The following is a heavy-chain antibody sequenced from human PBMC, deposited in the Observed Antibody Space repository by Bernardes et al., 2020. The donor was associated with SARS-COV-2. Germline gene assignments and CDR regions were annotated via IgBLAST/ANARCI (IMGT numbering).Heavy chain of an antibody. J-gene: IGHJ6*02. V-gene: IGHV4-39*01. CDR2: IFYDGST. CDR3: MRGVEISGEVVLYCYGLNG. D-gene: IGHD3-3*01. CDR1: GDSVSSASYY. Sequence: SETLSLTCAVSGDSVSSASYYWGWIRQPPGKGLEWFGNIFYDGSTYYSPSLQSRVTISVEMSKNQFSLKLSSVTAADTAVYYCMRGVEISGEVVLYCYGLNGWGQGTRITVSS.